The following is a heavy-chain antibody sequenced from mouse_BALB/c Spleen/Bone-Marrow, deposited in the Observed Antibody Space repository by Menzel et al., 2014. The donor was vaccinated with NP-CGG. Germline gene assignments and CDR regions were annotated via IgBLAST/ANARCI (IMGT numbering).Heavy chain of an antibody. J-gene: IGHJ4*01. CDR2: IRNRANGYTT. Sequence: EVQLVESGGGLVQRGGSLRLSCEASGFTSIDYYMTWVRQPPGKALEWLGFIRNRANGYTTEYSASVKGRFTISRDISQSIFYLQMNALIADDSATYYCSRETGYAYGNFAMDYWGQGTSVTVSS. CDR3: SRETGYAYGNFAMDY. D-gene: IGHD2-1*01. V-gene: IGHV7-3*02. CDR1: GFTSIDYY.